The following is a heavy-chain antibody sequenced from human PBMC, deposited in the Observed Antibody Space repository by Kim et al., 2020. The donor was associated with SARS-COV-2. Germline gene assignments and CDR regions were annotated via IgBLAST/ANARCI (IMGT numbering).Heavy chain of an antibody. Sequence: ASVKVSCKASGYTFTSYGISWVRQAPGQGLEWMGWISAYNGNTNYAQKLQGRVTMTTDTSTSTAYMELRSLRSDDTAVYYCARGVPKTIVVVRTQLQGEGILFDYWGQGPLVTVSS. CDR3: ARGVPKTIVVVRTQLQGEGILFDY. D-gene: IGHD3-22*01. J-gene: IGHJ4*02. CDR2: ISAYNGNT. V-gene: IGHV1-18*01. CDR1: GYTFTSYG.